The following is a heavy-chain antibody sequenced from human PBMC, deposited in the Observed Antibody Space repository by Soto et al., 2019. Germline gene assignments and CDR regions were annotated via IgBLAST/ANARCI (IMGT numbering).Heavy chain of an antibody. J-gene: IGHJ6*03. CDR1: GFPFSGSW. CDR2: INGDGCRI. D-gene: IGHD1-1*01. V-gene: IGHV3-74*01. Sequence: PGGSLRLSCAASGFPFSGSWMHWVRQASGKGLVWVSRINGDGCRINYADSVKGRFTISRGNAENTLYLQMNSLRDEDTVVYYCARDVENDGNYYIDARGKGTTVTVSS. CDR3: ARDVENDGNYYIDA.